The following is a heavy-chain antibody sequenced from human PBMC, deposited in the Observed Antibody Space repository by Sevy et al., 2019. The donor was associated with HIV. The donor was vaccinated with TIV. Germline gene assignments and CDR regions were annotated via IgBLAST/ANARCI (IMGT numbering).Heavy chain of an antibody. CDR3: ARDDPGGGVGTSFGMDV. CDR1: GGSVSSGSYY. J-gene: IGHJ6*02. Sequence: SETLSLTCTVSGGSVSSGSYYWSWIRQPPGKGLEWIGHMSYSGSSSNNPSFKSRVTISVDSSNNHFSLRPRSVTAADTAVYFCARDDPGGGVGTSFGMDVWGQGTTVTVSS. V-gene: IGHV4-61*03. D-gene: IGHD3-16*01. CDR2: MSYSGSS.